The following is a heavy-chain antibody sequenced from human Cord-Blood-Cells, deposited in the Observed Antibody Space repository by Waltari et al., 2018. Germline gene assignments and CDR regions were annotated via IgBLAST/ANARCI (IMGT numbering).Heavy chain of an antibody. V-gene: IGHV3-21*01. CDR3: ARAYDFWSGYDY. D-gene: IGHD3-3*01. Sequence: EVQLVESGGGLVKPGGSLRLSCAASGFTFSSYSMNWVRQAPGKGLEWVSSISSIISYIYYADSVKGRFTISRDNAKNSLYLQMNSLIAEDTAVYYCARAYDFWSGYDYWGQGTLVTVSS. CDR2: ISSIISYI. J-gene: IGHJ4*02. CDR1: GFTFSSYS.